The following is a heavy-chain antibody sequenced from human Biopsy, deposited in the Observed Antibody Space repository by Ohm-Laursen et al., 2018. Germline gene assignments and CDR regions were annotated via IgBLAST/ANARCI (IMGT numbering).Heavy chain of an antibody. CDR2: IHHSGST. J-gene: IGHJ6*02. CDR3: ARMDCSGGSCHYYSYGMDV. V-gene: IGHV4-4*09. CDR1: GVSITAYY. Sequence: SETLSLTCTVSGVSITAYYWSWIRQPPGKGLECIGNIHHSGSTNYNPSLKSLLTISVDTSKNQFSLKLSSVTAADTAVYHCARMDCSGGSCHYYSYGMDVWGQGTTVTVSS. D-gene: IGHD2-15*01.